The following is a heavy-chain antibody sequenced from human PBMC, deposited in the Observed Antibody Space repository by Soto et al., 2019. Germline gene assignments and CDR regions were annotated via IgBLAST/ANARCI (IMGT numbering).Heavy chain of an antibody. Sequence: GESLKISCKGFGYRFTDYWIGWLRQMPGKGLEWMGIIYPGDSDTRYSPSFQGQVSISADKSISTAYLQWSSLKASDTAMYYCARQIYDSDTGPNFQYYFDSWGQGTPVTVSS. CDR1: GYRFTDYW. V-gene: IGHV5-51*01. D-gene: IGHD3-22*01. J-gene: IGHJ4*02. CDR3: ARQIYDSDTGPNFQYYFDS. CDR2: IYPGDSDT.